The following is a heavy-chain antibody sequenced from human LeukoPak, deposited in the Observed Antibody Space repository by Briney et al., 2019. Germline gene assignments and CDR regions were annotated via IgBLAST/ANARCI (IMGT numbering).Heavy chain of an antibody. CDR2: MYYDGST. CDR1: GGSIYSTTFY. Sequence: PSETLSLTCTVSGGSIYSTTFYWGWIRQPPGKGLEWIGSMYYDGSTYHNPSLKSRVTISVDTSKNQFSLKLSSVTAADTAVYYCARTLAGYSSSSYYYYYMDVWGKGTTVTVSS. J-gene: IGHJ6*03. CDR3: ARTLAGYSSSSYYYYYMDV. D-gene: IGHD6-13*01. V-gene: IGHV4-39*07.